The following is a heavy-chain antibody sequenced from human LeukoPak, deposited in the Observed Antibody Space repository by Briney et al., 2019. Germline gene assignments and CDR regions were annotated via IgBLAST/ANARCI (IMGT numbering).Heavy chain of an antibody. Sequence: PSETPSLTCAVYGGSFSGYYWGWIRQPPGKGLEWIGSIYYRGSTYYNSSLKSRVTISVDTSKNQFSLKLSSVTAADTAVYYCARVAVRSGYYYYYYYYYMDVWGKGTTVTVSS. J-gene: IGHJ6*03. CDR2: IYYRGST. D-gene: IGHD3-22*01. CDR3: ARVAVRSGYYYYYYYYYMDV. CDR1: GGSFSGYY. V-gene: IGHV4-34*01.